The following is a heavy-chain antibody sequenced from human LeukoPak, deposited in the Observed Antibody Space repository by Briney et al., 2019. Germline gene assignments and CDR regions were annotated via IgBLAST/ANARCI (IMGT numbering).Heavy chain of an antibody. V-gene: IGHV3-66*01. D-gene: IGHD3-10*01. J-gene: IGHJ4*02. CDR3: AREGHSLARGGFDY. Sequence: PGGSLRLSCAASGFTVSSNYMSWVRQAPGKGLEWVSVIYSGGSTYYAGSVKGRFTISRDNSKNTLYLQMSSLRAEDTAVYYCAREGHSLARGGFDYWGQGTLVTVSS. CDR1: GFTVSSNY. CDR2: IYSGGST.